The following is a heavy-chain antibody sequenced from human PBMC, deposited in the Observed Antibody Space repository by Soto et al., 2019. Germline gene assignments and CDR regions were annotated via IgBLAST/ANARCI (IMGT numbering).Heavy chain of an antibody. CDR3: ARGRGSTGYLGREHYFDY. D-gene: IGHD2-2*01. V-gene: IGHV3-66*01. CDR2: IDIGGNT. Sequence: EVQVVESGGGLVQPGGSLRLSCAASGFSVTNNYMNWVRQAPGQGLELVSIIDIGGNTYYADSVKDRFTISRDNSRNTLYLHMDSLRAEDTAVYYCARGRGSTGYLGREHYFDYWGHVTLVTVSP. CDR1: GFSVTNNY. J-gene: IGHJ4*01.